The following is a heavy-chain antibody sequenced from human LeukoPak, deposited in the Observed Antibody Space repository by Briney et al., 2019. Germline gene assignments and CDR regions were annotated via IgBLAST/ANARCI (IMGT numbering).Heavy chain of an antibody. V-gene: IGHV4-30-4*01. CDR1: GGSISSGDYY. J-gene: IGHJ4*02. CDR3: ARGYLVNAYYFDY. Sequence: PSETLSLTCTVSGGSISSGDYYWSWIRQPPGKGLEWIGYIYYSGSTYYNPSLKSRVTISVDTSKNQFSLKLSSVTAADTAVYYCARGYLVNAYYFDYWGQGTLVTVSS. D-gene: IGHD2-21*01. CDR2: IYYSGST.